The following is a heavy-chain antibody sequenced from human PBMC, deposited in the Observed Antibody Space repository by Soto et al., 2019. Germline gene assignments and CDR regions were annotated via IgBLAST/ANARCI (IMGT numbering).Heavy chain of an antibody. CDR3: ATRGSAADY. D-gene: IGHD6-25*01. V-gene: IGHV3-23*01. CDR2: ISGSGGST. Sequence: GGSLRLSCAASGFTFSSYAMSWVRQAPGKGLEWVSAISGSGGSTYYADSVKGRFTITRDNAKNTLYLQMNRVRVEDTAVSYCATRGSAADYWGQGTLVTVSS. J-gene: IGHJ4*02. CDR1: GFTFSSYA.